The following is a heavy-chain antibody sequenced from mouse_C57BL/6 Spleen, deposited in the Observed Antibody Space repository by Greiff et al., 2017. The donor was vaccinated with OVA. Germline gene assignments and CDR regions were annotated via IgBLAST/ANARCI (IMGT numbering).Heavy chain of an antibody. V-gene: IGHV1-15*01. J-gene: IGHJ4*01. CDR3: TRGGYNAMDY. CDR2: IDPETGGT. CDR1: GYTFTDYE. Sequence: VQLQQSGAELVRPGASVTLSCKASGYTFTDYEMHWVKQTPVHGLEWIGAIDPETGGTAYNQKFQGKAILTADKSSSTAYMELRSLTSEDSAVYYCTRGGYNAMDYWGQGTSVTVSS.